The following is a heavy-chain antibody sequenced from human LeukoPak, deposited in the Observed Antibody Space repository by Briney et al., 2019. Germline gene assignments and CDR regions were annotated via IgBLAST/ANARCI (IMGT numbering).Heavy chain of an antibody. J-gene: IGHJ4*02. CDR2: IRGKAYGGTT. CDR3: TKSIIVTGTRVLFDY. D-gene: IGHD6-19*01. V-gene: IGHV3-49*04. Sequence: PGGSLRLSCAASGFTFSSYWMSWVRQAPGKGLEWVGFIRGKAYGGTTEYAASVKGRFTISRDDSKSIAYLQMNSLKTEDTAVYYCTKSIIVTGTRVLFDYWGQGTLVTVSS. CDR1: GFTFSSYW.